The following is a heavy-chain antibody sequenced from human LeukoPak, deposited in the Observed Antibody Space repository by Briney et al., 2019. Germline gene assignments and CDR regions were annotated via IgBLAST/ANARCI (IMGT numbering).Heavy chain of an antibody. D-gene: IGHD3-22*01. CDR3: SGKYYYDCSGYSRQASGCYYFMDV. J-gene: IGHJ6*03. Sequence: GGSLTLSCAASGFTFSGSAMHWVRQAPGKGLEWVGRISSNANSYAYAYAASVKGRITISNTNSNNTAQLQINSLKADDAALYYGSGKYYYDCSGYSRQASGCYYFMDVGGKGTAVTVSS. CDR1: GFTFSGSA. CDR2: ISSNANSYAY. V-gene: IGHV3-73*01.